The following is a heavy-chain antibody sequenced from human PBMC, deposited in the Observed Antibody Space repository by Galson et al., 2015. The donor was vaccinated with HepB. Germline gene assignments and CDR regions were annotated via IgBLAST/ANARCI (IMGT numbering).Heavy chain of an antibody. D-gene: IGHD6-19*01. Sequence: SLRLSCAASGFTVSSNYMSWVRQAPGKGLEWASVIYSGGSIYYPDSVKGRFTISRDNSKNTLYLQVNNVRPEDPAVYYCARKSGWYGRPIDYWGQGTLVTVSS. CDR2: IYSGGSI. J-gene: IGHJ4*02. V-gene: IGHV3-66*01. CDR3: ARKSGWYGRPIDY. CDR1: GFTVSSNY.